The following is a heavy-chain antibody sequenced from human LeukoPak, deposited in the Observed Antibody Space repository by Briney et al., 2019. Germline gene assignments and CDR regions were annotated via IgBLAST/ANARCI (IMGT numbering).Heavy chain of an antibody. CDR1: GFTFSNYG. D-gene: IGHD1-14*01. Sequence: GGSLRLACGASGFTFSNYGMLWVRQAPGKGLEWVAFIRYDGNNKLYADSMKGRFTISRDNSRNTLYLHINSLRAEDTAVYYCVKDNPLDYWGQGTLVIVSS. V-gene: IGHV3-30*02. CDR3: VKDNPLDY. CDR2: IRYDGNNK. J-gene: IGHJ4*02.